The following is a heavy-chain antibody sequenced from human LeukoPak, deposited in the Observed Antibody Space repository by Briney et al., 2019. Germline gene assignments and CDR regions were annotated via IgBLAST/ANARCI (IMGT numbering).Heavy chain of an antibody. V-gene: IGHV3-30-3*01. CDR1: GFTFSSYA. J-gene: IGHJ6*02. Sequence: GGSLRLSCAASGFTFSSYAMHWVRQAPGKGLEWVAVISYDGSNKYYADSVKGRFTISRDNSKNTLYLQMNSLRAEDTAVYYCARAPYDFWGGYMLYYYGMDVWGQGTTVTVSS. D-gene: IGHD3-3*01. CDR2: ISYDGSNK. CDR3: ARAPYDFWGGYMLYYYGMDV.